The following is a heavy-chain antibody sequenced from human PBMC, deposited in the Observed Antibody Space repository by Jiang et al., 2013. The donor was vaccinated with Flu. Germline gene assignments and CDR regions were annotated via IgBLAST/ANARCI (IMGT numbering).Heavy chain of an antibody. Sequence: GAEVKKPGSSVKVSCKASGGTFSSYAISWVRQAPGQGLEWMGRIIPILGIANYAQKFQGRVTITADKSTSTAYMELSSLRSEDTAVYYCARAGEDTAMVNLDYVGPGNPGPPSP. CDR1: GGTFSSYA. J-gene: IGHJ4*02. CDR3: ARAGEDTAMVNLDY. D-gene: IGHD5-18*01. CDR2: IIPILGIA. V-gene: IGHV1-69*04.